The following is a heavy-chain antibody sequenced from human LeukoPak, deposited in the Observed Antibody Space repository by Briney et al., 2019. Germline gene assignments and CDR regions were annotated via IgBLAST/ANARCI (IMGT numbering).Heavy chain of an antibody. V-gene: IGHV1-2*02. CDR1: GYTFTGYY. D-gene: IGHD3-9*01. CDR2: INPNSGGT. J-gene: IGHJ4*02. Sequence: ASVKVSCKASGYTFTGYYMHWVRQAPGQGLEWMGWINPNSGGTNYAQEFQGRVTMTRDTSISTAYMELSRLRSDDTAVYYCARAAPISLNFDYWGQGTLVTVSS. CDR3: ARAAPISLNFDY.